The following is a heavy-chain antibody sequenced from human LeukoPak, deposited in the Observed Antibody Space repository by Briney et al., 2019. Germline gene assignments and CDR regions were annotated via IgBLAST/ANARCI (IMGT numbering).Heavy chain of an antibody. CDR2: IYSGGGT. CDR1: GFTVSSNY. Sequence: GGSLRLSCAASGFTVSSNYMSWVRQAPGKGLEWVSVIYSGGGTYYADSVKGRFTISRDNSKNTLFLQMNSLRAEDTAVYYCAKEFSGGWSFDYWGQGTLSPSPQ. V-gene: IGHV3-53*01. D-gene: IGHD6-19*01. J-gene: IGHJ4*02. CDR3: AKEFSGGWSFDY.